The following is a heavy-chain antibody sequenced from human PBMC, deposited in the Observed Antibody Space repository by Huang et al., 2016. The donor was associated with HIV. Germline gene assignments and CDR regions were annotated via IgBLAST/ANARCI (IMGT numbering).Heavy chain of an antibody. V-gene: IGHV3-30-3*01. D-gene: IGHD5-12*01. CDR3: ARDLWLRDLYYYYYMDV. CDR2: ISYDGSNK. J-gene: IGHJ6*03. CDR1: RFTFSHYA. Sequence: QVQLVESGGGVVQPGRSLRLSCAASRFTFSHYAMLWVRQAPGKGLRLVAVISYDGSNKYYADSVKGRFTISRDNSKNTLYLQMNSLRAEDTAVYYCARDLWLRDLYYYYYMDVWGKGTTVTVSS.